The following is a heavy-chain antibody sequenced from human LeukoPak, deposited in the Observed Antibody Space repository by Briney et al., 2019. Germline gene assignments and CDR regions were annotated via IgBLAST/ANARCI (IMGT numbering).Heavy chain of an antibody. Sequence: GGSLRLSCAASGFTFDDYAMHWVRQAPGKGLEWVSGISWNSGSIGYADSVKGRFTISRDNAKNSLYLQMNSLRAEDMALYYCAKGGQSGETGIDYWGQGTLVTVSS. CDR3: AKGGQSGETGIDY. CDR1: GFTFDDYA. CDR2: ISWNSGSI. J-gene: IGHJ4*02. D-gene: IGHD1-26*01. V-gene: IGHV3-9*03.